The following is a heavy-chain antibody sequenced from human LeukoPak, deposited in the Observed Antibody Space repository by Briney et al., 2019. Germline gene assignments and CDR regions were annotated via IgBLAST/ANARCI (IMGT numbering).Heavy chain of an antibody. CDR1: GGSISSYH. J-gene: IGHJ4*02. D-gene: IGHD6-13*01. CDR2: MYNTGST. CDR3: ARRVGSADGFDY. V-gene: IGHV4-59*01. Sequence: PSETLSLTCTVSGGSISSYHWTWMRQAPGKGLEWIGYMYNTGSTNYNPSLKSRVTISAETSKNQFSLKLTSVTAADTAVYYCARRVGSADGFDYWGQGTLVTVSS.